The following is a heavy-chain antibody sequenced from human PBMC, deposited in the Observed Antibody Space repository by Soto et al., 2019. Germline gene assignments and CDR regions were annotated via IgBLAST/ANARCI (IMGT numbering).Heavy chain of an antibody. D-gene: IGHD3-22*01. CDR2: IYYSGST. CDR1: GGSISSGGYY. V-gene: IGHV4-31*03. J-gene: IGHJ4*02. Sequence: SETLSLTCTVSGGSISSGGYYWSWIRQHPGRGLEWIGYIYYSGSTYYNPSLKSRVTISVDTSKNQFSLKLSSVTAADTAVYYCARDPYDSSGYHYFDSWGQGTLVIVSS. CDR3: ARDPYDSSGYHYFDS.